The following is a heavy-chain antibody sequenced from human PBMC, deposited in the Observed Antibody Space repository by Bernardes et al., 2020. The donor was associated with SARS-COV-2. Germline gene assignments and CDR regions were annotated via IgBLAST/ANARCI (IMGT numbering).Heavy chain of an antibody. J-gene: IGHJ4*02. CDR2: ISGSGDRT. V-gene: IGHV3-23*01. Sequence: GGPLRLSCAASGFTFSSYAMTWVRKAPGKGLEWVSAISGSGDRTYYADSVKGRFTISRDNSKNTLYLQMNSLRAEDTAVYYCAKGSGYGSNWDLDYWGQGILVTVSS. CDR3: AKGSGYGSNWDLDY. CDR1: GFTFSSYA. D-gene: IGHD6-13*01.